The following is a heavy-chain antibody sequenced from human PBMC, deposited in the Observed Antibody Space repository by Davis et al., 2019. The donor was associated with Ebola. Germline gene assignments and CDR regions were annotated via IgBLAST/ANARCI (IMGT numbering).Heavy chain of an antibody. J-gene: IGHJ6*02. CDR3: ARDYPGENYGMDV. CDR2: ISSDSSYI. Sequence: PGGSLRLSCAASGFTFSTYSMNWVRQAPGKGLEWVSSISSDSSYIYYADSLKGRFTISRDNAKNSLYLQMNSLRAEDTAVYYCARDYPGENYGMDVWGQGTTVTVSS. D-gene: IGHD3-10*01. V-gene: IGHV3-21*01. CDR1: GFTFSTYS.